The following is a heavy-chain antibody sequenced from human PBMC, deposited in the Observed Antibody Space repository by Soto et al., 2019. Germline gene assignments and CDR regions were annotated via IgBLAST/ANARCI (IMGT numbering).Heavy chain of an antibody. CDR1: GFTFSSYA. CDR3: ARGDYYGMAV. J-gene: IGHJ6*02. Sequence: QVQLVESGGGVVQPGRSLRLSCAASGFTFSSYAMHWVRQAPGKGLELVAVISYDGSNKYYADSVKGRFTISGDNSKNTRYLQMTSLRAEDTAVYYCARGDYYGMAVWGQGTTVTVSS. V-gene: IGHV3-30-3*01. CDR2: ISYDGSNK.